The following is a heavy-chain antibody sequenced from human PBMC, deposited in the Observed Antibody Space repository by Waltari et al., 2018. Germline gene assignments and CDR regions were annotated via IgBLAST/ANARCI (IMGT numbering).Heavy chain of an antibody. CDR2: IYYSGCP. Sequence: QLQLQESGPGLVKPSETLSLTCTVSGGSISSSSYYWGWIRQPPGKGLEWIGSIYYSGCPYSSPSLKRRVTISVDTSKNQFSLKLSSVTAADTAVYYCARLSRIVVVVAAKVAQSDYWGQGTLVTVSS. D-gene: IGHD2-15*01. J-gene: IGHJ4*02. V-gene: IGHV4-39*01. CDR1: GGSISSSSYY. CDR3: ARLSRIVVVVAAKVAQSDY.